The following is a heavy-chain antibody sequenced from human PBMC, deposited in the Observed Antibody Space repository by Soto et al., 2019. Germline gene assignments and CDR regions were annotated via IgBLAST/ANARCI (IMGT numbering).Heavy chain of an antibody. J-gene: IGHJ6*02. Sequence: QGQLVQSGAEVKKPGASVKVSCKASGDTFTSHGLSWVRQAPGQGLEWMGWINGYTGNTNCAQKFQRRVTMTTDTSTNTAFLDLWTLISDDTAVYYCARSWVTGKGGIDVWGQGTTVTVSS. CDR3: ARSWVTGKGGIDV. CDR1: GDTFTSHG. CDR2: INGYTGNT. V-gene: IGHV1-18*01. D-gene: IGHD3-16*01.